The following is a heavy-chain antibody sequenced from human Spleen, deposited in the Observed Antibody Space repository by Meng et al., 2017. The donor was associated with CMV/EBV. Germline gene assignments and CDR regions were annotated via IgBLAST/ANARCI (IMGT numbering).Heavy chain of an antibody. CDR2: INHSGST. CDR3: ARAPGGGSNYIFDY. J-gene: IGHJ4*02. CDR1: GGSFSGYY. Sequence: ESLKISCAVYGGSFSGYYWSWIRQPPGKGLEWIGEINHSGSTNYNPSLKSRVTISVDTSKNQFSLKLSSVTAADTAVYYCARAPGGGSNYIFDYWGQGTLVTVSS. D-gene: IGHD4-11*01. V-gene: IGHV4-34*01.